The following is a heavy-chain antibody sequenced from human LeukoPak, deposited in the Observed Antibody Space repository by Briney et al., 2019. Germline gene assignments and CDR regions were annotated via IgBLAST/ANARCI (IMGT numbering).Heavy chain of an antibody. V-gene: IGHV1-2*04. CDR1: GYTFTGYY. CDR2: INPNSGGT. CDR3: ARATAVATMKAFDY. J-gene: IGHJ4*02. Sequence: ASVKVSCKASGYTFTGYYMHWVRQAPGQGLEWMGWINPNSGGTNYAQKFQGWVTMTRDTSISTACMELSRLRSDDTAVYYCARATAVATMKAFDYWGQGTLVTVSS. D-gene: IGHD5-12*01.